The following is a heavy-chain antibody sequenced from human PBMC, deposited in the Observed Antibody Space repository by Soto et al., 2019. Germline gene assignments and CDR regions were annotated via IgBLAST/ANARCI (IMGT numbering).Heavy chain of an antibody. V-gene: IGHV4-59*01. CDR1: GGSISSYY. CDR2: IYYSGST. D-gene: IGHD1-26*01. CDR3: ARLNSGSYFAFDI. Sequence: SETLSLTCTVSGGSISSYYWSWIRQPPGKGLEWIGYIYYSGSTNYNPSLKSRVTISVDTSKNQFSLKLSSETAADTAVYYCARLNSGSYFAFDIWGQGTMVTVSS. J-gene: IGHJ3*02.